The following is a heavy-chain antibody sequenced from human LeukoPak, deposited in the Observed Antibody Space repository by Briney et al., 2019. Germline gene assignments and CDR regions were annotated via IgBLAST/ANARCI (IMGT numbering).Heavy chain of an antibody. Sequence: GGSLRLSCAASGFTFSIYSMNWVRQAPGKGLEWVSYISSSSSTIYYADSVKGRFTISRDNAKNSLYLQMNSLRAEDTAVYYCAKDLGAVADYWGQGTLVTVSS. CDR1: GFTFSIYS. CDR3: AKDLGAVADY. J-gene: IGHJ4*02. V-gene: IGHV3-48*01. D-gene: IGHD6-19*01. CDR2: ISSSSSTI.